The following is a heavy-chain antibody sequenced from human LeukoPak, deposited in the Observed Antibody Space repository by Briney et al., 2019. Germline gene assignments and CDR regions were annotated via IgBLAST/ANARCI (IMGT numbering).Heavy chain of an antibody. Sequence: RPSETLSLTCAVYGGSFSGYYWSWIRQPPGKGLEWIGEINHSGSTNYNPSLKSRVTISVDTSKNQFSLKLSSVTAADTAVYYCARGVGRTTKGWDFDYWGQGTLVTVSS. D-gene: IGHD1-7*01. V-gene: IGHV4-34*01. CDR3: ARGVGRTTKGWDFDY. CDR2: INHSGST. J-gene: IGHJ4*02. CDR1: GGSFSGYY.